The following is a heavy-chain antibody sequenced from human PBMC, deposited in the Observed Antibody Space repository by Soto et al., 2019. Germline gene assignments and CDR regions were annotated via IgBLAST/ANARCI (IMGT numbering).Heavy chain of an antibody. J-gene: IGHJ6*02. Sequence: LRLSCAASGFTFSSYAMSWVRQAPGKGLEWVSAISGSGGSTYHADSVKGRFTISRDNSKNTLYLQMNSLRAEDTAVYYCAKAGGGYCSSTSCYKRLVEYYYYYGMDVWGQGTTVTVSS. D-gene: IGHD2-2*02. CDR1: GFTFSSYA. CDR3: AKAGGGYCSSTSCYKRLVEYYYYYGMDV. V-gene: IGHV3-23*01. CDR2: ISGSGGST.